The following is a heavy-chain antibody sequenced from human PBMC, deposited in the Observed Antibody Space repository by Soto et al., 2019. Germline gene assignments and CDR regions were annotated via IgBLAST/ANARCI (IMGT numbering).Heavy chain of an antibody. CDR2: ISAYNGNT. CDR1: GYTFTSYG. Sequence: QVQLVQSGAEVKKPGASVKVSCKASGYTFTSYGISWVRQAPGQGLEWMGWISAYNGNTNYAQKLQGRVTMTTDTSTSTAYMELRSLRSDDTAVYCCARSGYCSSTSCYTGILTDYWGQGTLVTVSS. V-gene: IGHV1-18*04. CDR3: ARSGYCSSTSCYTGILTDY. J-gene: IGHJ4*02. D-gene: IGHD2-2*02.